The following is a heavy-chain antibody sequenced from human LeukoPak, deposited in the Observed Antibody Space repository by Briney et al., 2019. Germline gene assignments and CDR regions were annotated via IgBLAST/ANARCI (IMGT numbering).Heavy chain of an antibody. CDR2: ISAYNGNT. J-gene: IGHJ4*02. CDR3: ARDYDSSGYSALDY. D-gene: IGHD3-22*01. Sequence: ASVKVSCKASGYTFTSYGISWVRQAPGQGLEWMGWISAYNGNTNYAQKLQGRVTMTTDTSTSTAYMELRSLRSDDTAVYYCARDYDSSGYSALDYWGQRTLVTVSS. V-gene: IGHV1-18*01. CDR1: GYTFTSYG.